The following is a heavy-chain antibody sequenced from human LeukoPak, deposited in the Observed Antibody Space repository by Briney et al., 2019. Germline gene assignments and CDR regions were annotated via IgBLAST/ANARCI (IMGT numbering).Heavy chain of an antibody. Sequence: PSETLSHTCTVSGGSISSGSYYWSWIRQPAGKGLEWIGRIYTSGSTNYNPSLKSRVNISVDTSKNQFSLKLSSVTAADTAVYYCAREMDYDFWSGYYVDWFDPWGQGTLVTVSS. V-gene: IGHV4-61*02. J-gene: IGHJ5*02. CDR3: AREMDYDFWSGYYVDWFDP. CDR2: IYTSGST. CDR1: GGSISSGSYY. D-gene: IGHD3-3*01.